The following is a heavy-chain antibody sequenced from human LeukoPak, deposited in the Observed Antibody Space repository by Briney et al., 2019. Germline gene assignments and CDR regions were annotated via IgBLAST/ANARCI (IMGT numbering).Heavy chain of an antibody. V-gene: IGHV3-7*01. J-gene: IGHJ4*02. CDR1: GFTFRSYW. Sequence: PGGSLRLSCAASGFTFRSYWMAWVRQAPGEGLEWVANIKEDESAKHQADSVKGRFTISRDNAQNSVYLQMSSLRGEDTAVYYCARDVGGSLDYWGQGTLVTVSS. CDR2: IKEDESAK. CDR3: ARDVGGSLDY. D-gene: IGHD1-26*01.